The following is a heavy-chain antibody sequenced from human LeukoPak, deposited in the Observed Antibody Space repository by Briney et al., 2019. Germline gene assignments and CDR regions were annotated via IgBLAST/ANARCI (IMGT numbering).Heavy chain of an antibody. CDR3: ARASHYYDSSPSDY. V-gene: IGHV3-33*01. J-gene: IGHJ4*02. CDR2: IWYDGSNK. Sequence: GGSLTLSCAASGFTFSSYDIHWVRQAPGKGLEWVAVIWYDGSNKYYADSVKGRFTISRDNSKNTLYLQMNSLRVEDTAVYFCARASHYYDSSPSDYWGQGTLVTVSS. D-gene: IGHD3-22*01. CDR1: GFTFSSYD.